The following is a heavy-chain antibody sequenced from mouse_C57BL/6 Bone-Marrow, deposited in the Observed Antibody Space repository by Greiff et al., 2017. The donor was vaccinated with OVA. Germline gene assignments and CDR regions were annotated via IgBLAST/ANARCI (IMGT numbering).Heavy chain of an antibody. V-gene: IGHV1-78*01. Sequence: QVQLKQSDAELVKPGASVKISCKVSGYTFTDHTIHWLKQRPEQGLEWIGYIYPRDGSTKYNEKFKGKATLTVDKPSSTAYMQLSSLTSEDSAVYYCARGDWDRYFDVWGTGTTVTVSS. J-gene: IGHJ1*03. D-gene: IGHD4-1*01. CDR1: GYTFTDHT. CDR3: ARGDWDRYFDV. CDR2: IYPRDGST.